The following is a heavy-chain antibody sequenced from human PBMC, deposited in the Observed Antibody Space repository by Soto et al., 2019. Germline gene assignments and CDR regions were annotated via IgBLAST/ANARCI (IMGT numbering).Heavy chain of an antibody. J-gene: IGHJ6*02. CDR2: IYYSGST. D-gene: IGHD3-10*01. CDR1: GGSISSYY. CDR3: ARDYGSGSYYYYGMDV. V-gene: IGHV4-59*01. Sequence: SETLSLTCSVFGGSISSYYWNWIRQPPGKGLEWIGYIYYSGSTNYNPSLKSRVTISVDTSKNQFSLKLSSVTAADTAVYYCARDYGSGSYYYYGMDVWGQGTTVTVSS.